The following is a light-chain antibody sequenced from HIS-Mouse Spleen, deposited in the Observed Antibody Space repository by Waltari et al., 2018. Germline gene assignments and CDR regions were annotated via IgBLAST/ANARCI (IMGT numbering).Light chain of an antibody. CDR2: LNSDGSH. J-gene: IGLJ3*02. CDR1: IGHSSHA. Sequence: QLVLTQSPSASASLGASVKLTCTLSIGHSSHAIAWHQQQPEKGPRYLMKLNSDGSHSKGDGIPDRFSGSSSGAERYLTISSLQSEDEADYYCQTWGTGNWVFGGGTKLTVL. CDR3: QTWGTGNWV. V-gene: IGLV4-69*01.